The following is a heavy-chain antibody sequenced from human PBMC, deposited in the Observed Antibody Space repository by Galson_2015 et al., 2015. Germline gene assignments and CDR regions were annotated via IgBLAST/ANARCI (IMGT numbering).Heavy chain of an antibody. CDR1: GYTFTSYY. V-gene: IGHV1-46*01. D-gene: IGHD2-2*01. CDR3: AIYCSSTSCYSGAYPTDV. Sequence: SVKVSCKASGYTFTSYYMHWVRQAPGQGLEWMGIINPSGGSTSYAQKFQGRVTMTRDTSTSTVYMELSSLRSEDTAVYYCAIYCSSTSCYSGAYPTDVWGKGTTVTVSS. J-gene: IGHJ6*04. CDR2: INPSGGST.